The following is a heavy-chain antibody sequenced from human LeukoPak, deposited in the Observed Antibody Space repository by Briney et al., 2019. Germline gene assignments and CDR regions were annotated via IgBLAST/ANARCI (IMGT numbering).Heavy chain of an antibody. Sequence: PGGSLRLSCAASGFTFSSYAMHWVRQAPGKGLEWVAVISYDGSNKYYADSVKGRFTISRDNSKNTLYLQMNSLRAEDTAVYYCATRYCSSTSCSHFDYWGQGTLVTVSS. J-gene: IGHJ4*02. CDR1: GFTFSSYA. CDR2: ISYDGSNK. D-gene: IGHD2-2*01. V-gene: IGHV3-30-3*01. CDR3: ATRYCSSTSCSHFDY.